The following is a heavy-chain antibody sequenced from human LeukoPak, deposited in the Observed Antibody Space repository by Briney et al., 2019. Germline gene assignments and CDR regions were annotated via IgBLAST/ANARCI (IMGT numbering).Heavy chain of an antibody. D-gene: IGHD2-2*02. CDR2: IIPIFGTA. CDR1: GGTFSSYA. CDR3: ARRDGYCSSTSCYMSSESFDY. V-gene: IGHV1-69*05. J-gene: IGHJ4*02. Sequence: SVKVSCKASGGTFSSYAISWVRQAPGQGLEWMGRIIPIFGTANYAQKFQGRVTNTTDESTSTAYMELSSLRSEDTAVYYCARRDGYCSSTSCYMSSESFDYWGQGTLVTVSS.